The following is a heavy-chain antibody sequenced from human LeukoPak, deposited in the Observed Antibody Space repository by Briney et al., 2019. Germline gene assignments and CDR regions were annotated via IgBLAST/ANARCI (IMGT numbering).Heavy chain of an antibody. CDR2: IYYSGST. V-gene: IGHV4-59*01. D-gene: IGHD2-21*01. Sequence: PSETLSLTCTVSGGSISSYYWSWIRQPPGKGLEWIGCIYYSGSTNYNPSLKSRVTISVDTSKNQFSLKLSSVTAADTAVYYCASLLRGYWGQGTLVTVSS. CDR3: ASLLRGY. CDR1: GGSISSYY. J-gene: IGHJ4*02.